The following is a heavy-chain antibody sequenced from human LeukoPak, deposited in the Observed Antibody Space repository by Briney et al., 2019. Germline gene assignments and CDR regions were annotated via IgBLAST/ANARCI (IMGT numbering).Heavy chain of an antibody. V-gene: IGHV1-2*02. J-gene: IGHJ4*02. CDR1: GYTFTGYY. D-gene: IGHD3-10*01. CDR2: INPNSGGT. CDR3: ARATTGLSMVRGVIPGY. Sequence: ASVKVSCKASGYTFTGYYMHWVRQAPGQGLEWMGWINPNSGGTNYAQEFQGRVTMTRDTSISTAYMELSRLRSDDTAVYYCARATTGLSMVRGVIPGYWGQGTLVTVSS.